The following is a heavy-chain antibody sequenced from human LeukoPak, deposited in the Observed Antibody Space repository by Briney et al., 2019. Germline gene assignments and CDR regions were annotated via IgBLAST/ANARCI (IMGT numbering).Heavy chain of an antibody. CDR2: FSGSGGST. CDR3: AKNREPYSSSPGDY. D-gene: IGHD6-6*01. V-gene: IGHV3-23*01. CDR1: GFTFNNYG. Sequence: GGSLRLSCVASGFTFNNYGMSWVRQAPGKGLEWVSTFSGSGGSTYYADSVKGRFTISRDNSKNTLYLQMNSPRAEDTAVYYCAKNREPYSSSPGDYWGRGTLVTVSS. J-gene: IGHJ4*02.